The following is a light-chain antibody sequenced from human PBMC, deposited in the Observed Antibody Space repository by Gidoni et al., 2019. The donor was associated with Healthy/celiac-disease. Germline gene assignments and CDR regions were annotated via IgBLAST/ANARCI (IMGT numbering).Light chain of an antibody. CDR3: QQSYSTPRT. Sequence: DIQMTQSPSSLSASVADRVTITCRASQSISSYLNWYQQKPGKAPKLLIYESPSLQSGVPSRSRGSGSGTDFTLTISSLQPEDFATYYCQQSYSTPRTFGPGTKVDIK. CDR2: ESP. CDR1: QSISSY. V-gene: IGKV1-39*01. J-gene: IGKJ3*01.